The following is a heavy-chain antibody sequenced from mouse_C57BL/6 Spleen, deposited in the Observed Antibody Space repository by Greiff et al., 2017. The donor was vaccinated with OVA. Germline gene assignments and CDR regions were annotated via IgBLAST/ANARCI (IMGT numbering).Heavy chain of an antibody. CDR1: GFTFSSYA. CDR3: TRDGDYDAGYAMDY. V-gene: IGHV5-9-1*02. J-gene: IGHJ4*01. Sequence: EVKVVESGEGLVKPGGSLKLSCAASGFTFSSYAMSWVRQTPEKRLEWVAYISSGGDYIYYADTVKGRFTISRDNARNTLYLQMSSLKSEDTAMYYCTRDGDYDAGYAMDYWGQGTSVTVSS. D-gene: IGHD2-4*01. CDR2: ISSGGDYI.